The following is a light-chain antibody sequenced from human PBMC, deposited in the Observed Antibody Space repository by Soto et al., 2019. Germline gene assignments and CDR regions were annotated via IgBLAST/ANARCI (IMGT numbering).Light chain of an antibody. CDR2: DAS. Sequence: EIVLTQSPATLSLSPGERATLSSRASQSVSSYLAWYQQKPGQAPRLLIYDASNRATGIPARFSGSGSGTDFTLSISSLEPEDFAVYYCQQRSNWSLTFGGGTKVEIK. CDR3: QQRSNWSLT. CDR1: QSVSSY. V-gene: IGKV3-11*01. J-gene: IGKJ4*01.